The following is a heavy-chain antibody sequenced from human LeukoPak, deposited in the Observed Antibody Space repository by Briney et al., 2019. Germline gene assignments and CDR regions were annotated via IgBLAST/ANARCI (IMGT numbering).Heavy chain of an antibody. CDR2: ISGSGGST. V-gene: IGHV3-23*01. J-gene: IGHJ5*02. CDR3: ANAGSGCYVNWFDP. CDR1: GFTFMSYA. Sequence: GGSLRLSCAASGFTFMSYAMSWVREAPGEGLEWVSAISGSGGSTYYAHSVKGRFTISRDNSKNTLYLQMNSLRAEDTAVYYCANAGSGCYVNWFDPWGQGTLVTVSS. D-gene: IGHD6-19*01.